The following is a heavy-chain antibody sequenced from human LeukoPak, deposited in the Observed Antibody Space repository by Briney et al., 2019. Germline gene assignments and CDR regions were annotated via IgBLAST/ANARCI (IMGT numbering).Heavy chain of an antibody. D-gene: IGHD4-17*01. V-gene: IGHV3-23*01. CDR2: IDSSGSYT. CDR1: GFAFGNYA. J-gene: IGHJ4*02. CDR3: AKISTVTANFDH. Sequence: GGSLRLSCAASGFAFGNYAMGWVRQAPGKGLEWVSSIDSSGSYTPSADSVKGRFTISRDNSENTVYLQMNGLRAEDTAVYSCAKISTVTANFDHWGQGTLVTVSS.